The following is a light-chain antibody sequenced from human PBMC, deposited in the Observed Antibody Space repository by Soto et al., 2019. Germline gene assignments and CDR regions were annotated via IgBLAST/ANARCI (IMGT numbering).Light chain of an antibody. J-gene: IGKJ3*01. CDR1: QSVSSY. CDR2: DAS. V-gene: IGKV3-11*01. CDR3: HQRSNWPPTFT. Sequence: EIVLTQSPATLSLSPGERATLSCRASQSVSSYLAWYQQKPGQAPRLLIYDASNRATGSPARFSGSGSGTDCTLTISILEPEDLADYYCHQRSNWPPTFTFGPGTKVDIK.